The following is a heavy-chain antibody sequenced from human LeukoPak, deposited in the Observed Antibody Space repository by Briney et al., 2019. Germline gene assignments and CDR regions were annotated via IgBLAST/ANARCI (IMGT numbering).Heavy chain of an antibody. CDR2: ISGTSGST. J-gene: IGHJ4*02. V-gene: IGHV3-23*01. D-gene: IGHD2-2*01. Sequence: GGSLRLSRAASGFTFSRYAMSWVRKAPGKGLEWVSAISGTSGSTYYADSVKGRFTISRDNSKNTLYLQMNSLRAEDTAVYYCAKFGEGDCSSTSCYLFDYWGRGTLVTVSS. CDR3: AKFGEGDCSSTSCYLFDY. CDR1: GFTFSRYA.